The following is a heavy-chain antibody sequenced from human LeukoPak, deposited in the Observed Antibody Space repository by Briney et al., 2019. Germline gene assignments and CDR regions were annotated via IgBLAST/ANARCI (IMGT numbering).Heavy chain of an antibody. J-gene: IGHJ6*02. D-gene: IGHD2-21*01. CDR2: IYYSGST. CDR3: ARDRRGVFHSYYYYYGMDV. CDR1: GGPISSGGYY. Sequence: PSETLSLTCTVSGGPISSGGYYWSWIRQHPGKGLEWIGYIYYSGSTYYNPSLKSRVTISVDTSKNQFSLKLSSVTAADTAVCYCARDRRGVFHSYYYYYGMDVWGQGTTVTVSS. V-gene: IGHV4-31*03.